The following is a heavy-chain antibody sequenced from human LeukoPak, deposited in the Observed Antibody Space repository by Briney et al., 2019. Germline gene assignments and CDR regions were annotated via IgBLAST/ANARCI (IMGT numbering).Heavy chain of an antibody. Sequence: EASVKVSCKASGYTFTGYFMHWVRQAPGQGLEWMGWINPNSGDTNYAQKFQGRVTMTRDTSISTAYMELSRLRSDDTAVYYCARDERYDSSGYPFDYWGQGTLVTVSS. J-gene: IGHJ4*02. CDR1: GYTFTGYF. V-gene: IGHV1-2*02. D-gene: IGHD3-22*01. CDR2: INPNSGDT. CDR3: ARDERYDSSGYPFDY.